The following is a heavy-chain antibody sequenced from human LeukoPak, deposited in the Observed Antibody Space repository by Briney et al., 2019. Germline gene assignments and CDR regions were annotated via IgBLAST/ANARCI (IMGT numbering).Heavy chain of an antibody. CDR3: ARAKGPGAHYNWFDP. Sequence: ASETLSLTCTDSGASISSGDYYWSWLRQPPGKGLEWIGYIYNSGSTFYNPSLKSRLTISVDTSKKQFSLKLSSVAAADTAVYYCARAKGPGAHYNWFDPWGQGPWSPSPQ. V-gene: IGHV4-30-4*01. J-gene: IGHJ5*02. CDR1: GASISSGDYY. CDR2: IYNSGST. D-gene: IGHD2-2*01.